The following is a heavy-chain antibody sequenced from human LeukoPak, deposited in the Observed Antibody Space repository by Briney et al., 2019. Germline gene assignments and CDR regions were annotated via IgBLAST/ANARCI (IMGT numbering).Heavy chain of an antibody. V-gene: IGHV3-30-3*01. J-gene: IGHJ4*02. CDR3: ARGFGMVRGVINY. CDR2: ISYDGSNK. CDR1: GFTFSSYA. D-gene: IGHD3-10*01. Sequence: PGRSLRLSCAASGFTFSSYAMHWVRQAPGKGLEWVAVISYDGSNKYYADSVKGRFTISRDNSKNTLYLQMNSLRAEDTAVYYCARGFGMVRGVINYWGQGTLVTVSS.